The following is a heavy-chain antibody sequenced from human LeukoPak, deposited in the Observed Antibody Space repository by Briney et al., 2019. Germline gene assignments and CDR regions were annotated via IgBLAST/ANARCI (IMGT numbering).Heavy chain of an antibody. CDR3: AKDSYSSSAVTFDY. J-gene: IGHJ4*02. Sequence: PGGSLRLSCAASGFTSSSYAMSWVRQAPGKGLEWVSAIRGSGGNTYYAGSVKGRFTISRDNSKNTLYLQMNSLRAEDTAVYYFAKDSYSSSAVTFDYWGQGTLVTVSS. CDR2: IRGSGGNT. CDR1: GFTSSSYA. V-gene: IGHV3-23*01. D-gene: IGHD6-6*01.